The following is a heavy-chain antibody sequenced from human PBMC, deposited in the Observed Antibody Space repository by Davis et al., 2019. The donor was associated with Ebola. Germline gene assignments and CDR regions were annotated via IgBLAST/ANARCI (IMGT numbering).Heavy chain of an antibody. J-gene: IGHJ6*02. Sequence: GGSLRLSCAASGFTFSDYYMSWIRQAPGKGLEWVSYISRSSTYTKYADSVKGRFTISRDNAKNSLYLQMNSLRAEDTAVYYCARELVGLYYYGMDVWGQGTTVTVSS. CDR1: GFTFSDYY. CDR2: ISRSSTYT. V-gene: IGHV3-11*06. CDR3: ARELVGLYYYGMDV.